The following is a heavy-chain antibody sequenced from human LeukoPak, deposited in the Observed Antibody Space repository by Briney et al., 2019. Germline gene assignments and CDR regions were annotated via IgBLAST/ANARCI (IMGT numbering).Heavy chain of an antibody. J-gene: IGHJ4*02. CDR3: ARVRGATAVTMYFEY. D-gene: IGHD4-23*01. Sequence: GGSLRLSCVVSGITFSGYSMIWVRQAPGKGLEWLSFMTTSGNTIFYAESVKDRFTISRDNAKKSLYLQMNSLRDEDTAAYYCARVRGATAVTMYFEYWGQGTLVTVSS. CDR2: MTTSGNTI. V-gene: IGHV3-48*02. CDR1: GITFSGYS.